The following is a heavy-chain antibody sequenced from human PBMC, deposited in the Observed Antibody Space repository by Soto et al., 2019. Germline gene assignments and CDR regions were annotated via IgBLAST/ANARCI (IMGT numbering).Heavy chain of an antibody. V-gene: IGHV4-31*01. J-gene: IGHJ5*02. Sequence: SETLSLTCSVNGDSIKSGSVYWRRIRESPGKGLEYIGYITHSGMTYQNPSLKSLVTMSVDTPKNQFSLEVRSVTAADTAVHYCARERQLGPSSGRYDPWGQGTLVT. D-gene: IGHD6-6*01. CDR2: ITHSGMT. CDR3: ARERQLGPSSGRYDP. CDR1: GDSIKSGSVY.